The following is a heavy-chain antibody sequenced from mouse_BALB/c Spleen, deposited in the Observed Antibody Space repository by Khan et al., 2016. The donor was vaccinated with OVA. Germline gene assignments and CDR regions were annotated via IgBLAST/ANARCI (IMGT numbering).Heavy chain of an antibody. D-gene: IGHD3-2*02. CDR1: GYIFTSYW. J-gene: IGHJ2*01. Sequence: QVQLKESGAELVRPGASVKLSCKTSGYIFTSYWIHWVQQRSGQGLEWIARIYPGTDNTYYNEKFKDKATLPADKSSRTAYLQLSSLKSDSSDVYVCGREEALYHFDHWGQGTTLTVSS. V-gene: IGHV1-76*01. CDR3: GREEALYHFDH. CDR2: IYPGTDNT.